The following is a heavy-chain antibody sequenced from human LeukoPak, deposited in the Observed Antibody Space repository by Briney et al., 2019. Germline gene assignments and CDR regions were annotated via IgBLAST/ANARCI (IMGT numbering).Heavy chain of an antibody. D-gene: IGHD7-27*01. V-gene: IGHV1-2*02. CDR2: INGNSGAT. J-gene: IGHJ4*02. Sequence: ASVTVSCKASVFSLTGHFMHWLRQAPGQGLEWMGWINGNSGATNYAQKFQDRVLMTRDTSINTVYMELSSLRTDGTATYYCARDFSWGPDCWGQGTLVTVCS. CDR1: VFSLTGHF. CDR3: ARDFSWGPDC.